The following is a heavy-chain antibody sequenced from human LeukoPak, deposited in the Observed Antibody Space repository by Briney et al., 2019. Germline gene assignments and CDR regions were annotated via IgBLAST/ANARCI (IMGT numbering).Heavy chain of an antibody. CDR2: IYNTGVG. CDR1: GDSISGSSYF. J-gene: IGHJ6*03. Sequence: PSETLSLTCTVSGDSISGSSYFWGWIRQPPGKGLEWIGNIYNTGVGYQNPSLKSRVTISVDTSKNQFSLKLTSVTAADTALYYCARRWNYGRNYYIDVWGKGATVSVSS. CDR3: ARRWNYGRNYYIDV. V-gene: IGHV4-39*01. D-gene: IGHD1-7*01.